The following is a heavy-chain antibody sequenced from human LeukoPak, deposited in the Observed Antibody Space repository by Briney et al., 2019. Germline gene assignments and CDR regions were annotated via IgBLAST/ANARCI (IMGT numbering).Heavy chain of an antibody. CDR1: GFTFSSYA. J-gene: IGHJ6*03. V-gene: IGHV3-30*04. CDR3: AREEGQQLGWYYYYMDV. Sequence: GGSLRFSCAASGFTFSSYAMHWVRQAPSKGLEWVAIISYDGSNKNYADSVKGRFTISRDNSKNTLYLQMNSLRAEDTAVYYCAREEGQQLGWYYYYMDVWGKGTTVTVSS. CDR2: ISYDGSNK. D-gene: IGHD6-13*01.